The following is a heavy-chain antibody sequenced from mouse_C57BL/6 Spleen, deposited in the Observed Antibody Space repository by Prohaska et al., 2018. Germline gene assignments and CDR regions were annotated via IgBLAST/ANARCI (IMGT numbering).Heavy chain of an antibody. CDR3: AREGGLYYYGSSKPYAMDY. V-gene: IGHV1-22*01. D-gene: IGHD1-1*01. Sequence: QGKSIEWIGYINPNNGGTSYNQKFKGKATLTVNKSSSTAYMELRSLTSEDSAVYYCAREGGLYYYGSSKPYAMDYWCQGTSVTVTS. CDR2: INPNNGGT. J-gene: IGHJ4*01.